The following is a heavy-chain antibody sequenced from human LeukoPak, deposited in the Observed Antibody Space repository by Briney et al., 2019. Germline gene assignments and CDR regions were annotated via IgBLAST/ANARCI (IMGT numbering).Heavy chain of an antibody. Sequence: GESLKISCKCSGYSFTSYWIGWVRQMPGKGLVWLGVIYPGDSDTRYSPSFQGQVTISADKSISTAYPRWSSLKASDTAMYYCAKIERQYCSRSSCYALDYWGQGTQVTVSS. V-gene: IGHV5-51*01. CDR1: GYSFTSYW. J-gene: IGHJ4*02. D-gene: IGHD2-2*01. CDR3: AKIERQYCSRSSCYALDY. CDR2: IYPGDSDT.